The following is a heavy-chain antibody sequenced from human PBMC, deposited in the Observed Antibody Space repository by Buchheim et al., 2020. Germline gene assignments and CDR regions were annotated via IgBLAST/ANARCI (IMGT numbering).Heavy chain of an antibody. J-gene: IGHJ4*02. CDR1: GYSFTTYG. V-gene: IGHV1-8*01. CDR3: ARGAPEELMLDY. CDR2: INPSTDDT. Sequence: QVQLVQSGAEVKKPGASVKVSCKTSGYSFTTYGIHWVRQAPGQGLEWLEWINPSTDDTGYAQKFQGSLTMTTSTSISTAYMELSGLRSDDTAVYYCARGAPEELMLDYWGQGTL. D-gene: IGHD1-7*01.